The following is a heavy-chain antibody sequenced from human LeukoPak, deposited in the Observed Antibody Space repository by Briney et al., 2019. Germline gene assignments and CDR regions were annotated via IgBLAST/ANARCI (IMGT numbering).Heavy chain of an antibody. V-gene: IGHV1-3*01. Sequence: ASVKVSCKASGYTFTSHAMHWVRQAPGQRLEWMGWINAGNGNTKYSQKFQGRVTITRDTSASTAYMELSSLRSEDTAVYYCARVPDYGDKNWFDPWGQGTLVTVSS. CDR1: GYTFTSHA. D-gene: IGHD4-17*01. J-gene: IGHJ5*02. CDR2: INAGNGNT. CDR3: ARVPDYGDKNWFDP.